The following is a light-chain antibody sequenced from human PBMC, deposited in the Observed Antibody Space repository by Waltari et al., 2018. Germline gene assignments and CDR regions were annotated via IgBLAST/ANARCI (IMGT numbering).Light chain of an antibody. CDR1: QSVSRS. Sequence: DIVLTQSPGTLSLSPGDRATLSCRASQSVSRSLAWYQQKHGQAPRLLIYDASTRATGIPDRFSGSGSGTDFSLTISRLEPEDFAVYYCQKYVSLPATFGQGTKVEIK. J-gene: IGKJ1*01. CDR3: QKYVSLPAT. CDR2: DAS. V-gene: IGKV3-20*01.